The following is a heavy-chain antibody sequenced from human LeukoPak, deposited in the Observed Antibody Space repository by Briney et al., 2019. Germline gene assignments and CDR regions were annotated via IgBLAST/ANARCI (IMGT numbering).Heavy chain of an antibody. Sequence: GGSLRLSCAASGFTFSSYAMSWVRQAPGKGLEWVSAISGSGGSTYYADSVKGRFTISRDNSKNTLYLQMNSLRAEDTAVYYCGKDLELTYYGSGSYFDYWGQGTLVTVSS. CDR3: GKDLELTYYGSGSYFDY. CDR1: GFTFSSYA. D-gene: IGHD3-10*01. V-gene: IGHV3-23*01. CDR2: ISGSGGST. J-gene: IGHJ4*02.